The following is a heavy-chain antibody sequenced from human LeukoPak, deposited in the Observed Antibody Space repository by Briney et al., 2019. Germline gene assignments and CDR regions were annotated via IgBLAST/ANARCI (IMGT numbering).Heavy chain of an antibody. CDR3: ARDNTAAGPFDY. Sequence: ASVKVSCKASGYTSTSYYMQWVRQAPGQGLEWMGIIDPSGGSTSYAQKFQGRVTMTRDTSTSTVYMDLSSLGSEDTAVYYCARDNTAAGPFDYWGQGTLVTVSS. D-gene: IGHD6-13*01. V-gene: IGHV1-46*01. J-gene: IGHJ4*02. CDR1: GYTSTSYY. CDR2: IDPSGGST.